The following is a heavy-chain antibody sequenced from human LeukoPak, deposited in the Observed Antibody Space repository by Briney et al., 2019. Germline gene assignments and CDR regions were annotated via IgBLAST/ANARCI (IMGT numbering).Heavy chain of an antibody. CDR2: ITSSSSKT. CDR3: ARRIVAAGGYFDS. V-gene: IGHV3-11*01. Sequence: GGSLRLSCAASGFIFSDHYMSWIRQAPGKGLEWISYITSSSSKTFYADSVKGRFTISRDNSKNSLFLQMDSLRVEDTAVYYCARRIVAAGGYFDSWGQGTLVFVSP. J-gene: IGHJ4*02. D-gene: IGHD5-12*01. CDR1: GFIFSDHY.